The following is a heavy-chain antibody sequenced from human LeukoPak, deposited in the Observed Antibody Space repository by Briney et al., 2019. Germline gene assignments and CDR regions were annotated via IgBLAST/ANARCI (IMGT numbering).Heavy chain of an antibody. D-gene: IGHD3-10*01. CDR3: AADRPGSGKNYYYYGMDV. J-gene: IGHJ6*02. Sequence: SVKVSCKASGFTFTSSAVQWVRQARGQRLEWMGWIVVGSGNTNYAQKFQERVTITRDMSTSTAYMELSSLRSEDTAVYYCAADRPGSGKNYYYYGMDVWGQGTTVTVSS. CDR2: IVVGSGNT. CDR1: GFTFTSSA. V-gene: IGHV1-58*01.